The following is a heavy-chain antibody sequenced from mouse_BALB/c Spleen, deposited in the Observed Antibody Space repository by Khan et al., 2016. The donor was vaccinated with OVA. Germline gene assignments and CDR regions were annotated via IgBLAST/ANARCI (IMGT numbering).Heavy chain of an antibody. CDR3: ARGNYYGSNSWVAY. J-gene: IGHJ3*01. Sequence: QIQLVQSGPELKKPGETVKISCKASGYTFTNYGINWVKQAPAKGLKWMGWINTNTGEPTYAAEFKGRFAFSLETSASPAYLQLNNLKNEVTATYYCARGNYYGSNSWVAYWGQGTLVTVSA. CDR1: GYTFTNYG. V-gene: IGHV9-3*02. D-gene: IGHD1-1*01. CDR2: INTNTGEP.